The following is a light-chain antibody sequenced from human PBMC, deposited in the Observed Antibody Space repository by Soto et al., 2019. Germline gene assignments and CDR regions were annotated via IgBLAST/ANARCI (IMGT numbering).Light chain of an antibody. Sequence: EIVMTQSPATLSVSPGERATISCRASQSVSSNLAWYQQKPGQAPRLLIYDASTRATGIPARFSGSGSATEFTLTISSLQSEDFAVYYCQQYNNWPRTFGQGTKVDIK. J-gene: IGKJ1*01. V-gene: IGKV3-15*01. CDR3: QQYNNWPRT. CDR1: QSVSSN. CDR2: DAS.